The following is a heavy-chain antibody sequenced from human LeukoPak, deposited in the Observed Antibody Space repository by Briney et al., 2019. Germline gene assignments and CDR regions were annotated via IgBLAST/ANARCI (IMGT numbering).Heavy chain of an antibody. CDR3: AKDGNYDILTGDYYFDY. CDR2: ISGSGDTT. Sequence: GGSLRLSCAASGFTFSNAWMSWVRQAPGKGLEWVSSISGSGDTTFYAESVRGRFTISRDESKNTLFLQMNSLRAEDTAVYYCAKDGNYDILTGDYYFDYWGQGTLVTVSS. CDR1: GFTFSNAW. D-gene: IGHD3-9*01. J-gene: IGHJ4*02. V-gene: IGHV3-23*01.